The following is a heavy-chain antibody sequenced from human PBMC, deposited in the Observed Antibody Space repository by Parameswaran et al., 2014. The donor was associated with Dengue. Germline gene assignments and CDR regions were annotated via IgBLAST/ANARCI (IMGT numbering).Heavy chain of an antibody. J-gene: IGHJ5*02. CDR2: IIPIFGTP. CDR3: ARGLNFYDSSGYFHSYWFDP. Sequence: ISNARLVRQAPGQRLEWMGGIIPIFGTPNYAEKFQGRVSITADESTSTAYMELSSLRSEDTAVYYCARGLNFYDSSGYFHSYWFDPWGQGTLVTVSS. V-gene: IGHV1-69*01. CDR1: ISNA. D-gene: IGHD3-22*01.